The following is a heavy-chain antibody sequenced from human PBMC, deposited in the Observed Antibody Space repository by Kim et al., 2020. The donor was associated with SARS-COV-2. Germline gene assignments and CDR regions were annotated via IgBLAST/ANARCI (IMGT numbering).Heavy chain of an antibody. V-gene: IGHV3-15*01. CDR3: TTVSMR. CDR1: GIPFSNAW. D-gene: IGHD2-2*01. CDR2: VNSKTDGGTV. Sequence: GGSLRLSCAVSGIPFSNAWMNWVRQTPGKGLEWVSRVNSKTDGGTVDYAAPVRGRFTISSDDSTNTLLLLMNSVKTEDSDVYYCTTVSMRWGQGTRVTVSS. J-gene: IGHJ4*02.